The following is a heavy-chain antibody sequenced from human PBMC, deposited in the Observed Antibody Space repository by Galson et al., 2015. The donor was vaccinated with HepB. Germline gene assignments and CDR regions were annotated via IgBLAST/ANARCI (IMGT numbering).Heavy chain of an antibody. CDR2: NTAYKGNT. CDR3: ASGMGAPDYGGYRKYYFDH. D-gene: IGHD4-17*01. V-gene: IGHV1-18*01. J-gene: IGHJ4*02. Sequence: SGKVSCKALGYTFSTYSINGVQQAPGQGLEWMGWNTAYKGNTNYAQTSQARITMTTDTPTNTAYMELRSLRSDDPAVYYCASGMGAPDYGGYRKYYFDHWGQGTLVTVSS. CDR1: GYTFSTYS.